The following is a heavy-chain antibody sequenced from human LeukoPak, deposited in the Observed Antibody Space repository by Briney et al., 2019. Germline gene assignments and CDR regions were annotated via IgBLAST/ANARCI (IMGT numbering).Heavy chain of an antibody. Sequence: GSLRLSCAASGFTFSNFAMNWVRQAPGKGLEWISTISGSGGSTYYADSVKGRFTISRDNSKNTLYLQMNSLRAEDTAVYYCAKMVHTEQWLVPFDYWGQGTLVTVSS. CDR1: GFTFSNFA. V-gene: IGHV3-23*01. CDR3: AKMVHTEQWLVPFDY. CDR2: ISGSGGST. D-gene: IGHD6-19*01. J-gene: IGHJ4*02.